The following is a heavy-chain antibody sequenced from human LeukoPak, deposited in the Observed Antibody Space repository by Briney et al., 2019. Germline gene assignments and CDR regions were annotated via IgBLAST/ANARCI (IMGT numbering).Heavy chain of an antibody. CDR3: ARAQGGYCSSTSCPQSDY. V-gene: IGHV3-33*01. CDR2: IWYDGSNK. Sequence: PGGSLRLSCAASGFTFSSYGMHWVRQAPGKGLEWVAVIWYDGSNKYYADSVKGRFTISRDNSKNTLYLQMNSLRAEDTAVYYCARAQGGYCSSTSCPQSDYWGQGTLVTVSS. CDR1: GFTFSSYG. D-gene: IGHD2-2*03. J-gene: IGHJ4*02.